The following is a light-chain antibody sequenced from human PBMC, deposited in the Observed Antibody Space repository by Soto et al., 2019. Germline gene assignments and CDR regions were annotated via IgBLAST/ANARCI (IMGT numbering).Light chain of an antibody. V-gene: IGKV1-33*01. CDR2: DAS. CDR1: QDISNY. CDR3: QQNDNLPPT. Sequence: DIQMTQSPSSLSASVGDRVTITCQASQDISNYLNWYHQKPGKAPRLLIYDASNLATGVPSRFSGSGSGTDFTFPISSLHPEDIATYYCQQNDNLPPTFGHGTELEIK. J-gene: IGKJ2*01.